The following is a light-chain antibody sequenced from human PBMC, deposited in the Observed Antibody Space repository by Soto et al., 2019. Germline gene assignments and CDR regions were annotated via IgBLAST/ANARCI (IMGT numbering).Light chain of an antibody. CDR2: DVS. Sequence: DIQMTQSPSSLSASVGDRVTITCRASQSISSWLAWYQQKPGKAPKLLIYDVSSLESGVPTRFSGRGSGTEFTLTITGRQPDEFATYYCHQYNTYSPSTFGPGTNVDSK. CDR3: HQYNTYSPST. CDR1: QSISSW. V-gene: IGKV1-5*01. J-gene: IGKJ3*01.